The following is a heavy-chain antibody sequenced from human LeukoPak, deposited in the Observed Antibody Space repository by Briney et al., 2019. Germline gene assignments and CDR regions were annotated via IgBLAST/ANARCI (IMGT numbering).Heavy chain of an antibody. D-gene: IGHD6-13*01. J-gene: IGHJ4*02. CDR2: ISGSGDST. CDR3: AKEFYSSSWKTFDY. Sequence: GGTLRLSCAASGFTFSSYGMNWVRQAPGKGLEWVSSISGSGDSTDYADSVKGRFTISRDNSKNTLYLQMNSLRAEDTAVYYCAKEFYSSSWKTFDYWGQGTLVTVSS. CDR1: GFTFSSYG. V-gene: IGHV3-23*01.